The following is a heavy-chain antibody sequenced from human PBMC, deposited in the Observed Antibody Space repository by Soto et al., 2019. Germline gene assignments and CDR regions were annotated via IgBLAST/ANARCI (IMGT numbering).Heavy chain of an antibody. CDR1: GFTFSSYA. V-gene: IGHV3-30-3*01. CDR2: ISYDGSNK. D-gene: IGHD6-13*01. CDR3: ARDELEADGTWNYPVH. J-gene: IGHJ4*02. Sequence: GGSLRLSCAASGFTFSSYAMHWVRQAPGKGLEWVAVISYDGSNKYYADSVKGRFTISRDNSKNTLYLQMNSLRAEDTAVYYCARDELEADGTWNYPVHWGQGTLVTVSS.